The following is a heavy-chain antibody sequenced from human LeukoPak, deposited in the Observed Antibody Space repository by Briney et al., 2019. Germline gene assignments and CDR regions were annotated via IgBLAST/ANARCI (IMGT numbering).Heavy chain of an antibody. CDR3: ARGQGWFDH. CDR1: GGSFSGYY. V-gene: IGHV4-34*01. CDR2: INHSRST. J-gene: IGHJ5*02. Sequence: SETLSLTCAVYGGSFSGYYWNWIRQPPGKGLEWIGEINHSRSTNYNPSLKSRVTMSVDTSKNQFSLELSSVTAADTAVYYCARGQGWFDHWGQGTLVTVSS.